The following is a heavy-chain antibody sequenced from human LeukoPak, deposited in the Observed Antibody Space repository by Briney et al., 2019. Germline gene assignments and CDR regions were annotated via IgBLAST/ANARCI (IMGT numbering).Heavy chain of an antibody. CDR2: ISRGGSTI. V-gene: IGHV3-11*01. CDR1: GFTFSDSY. Sequence: GESLRLSCAVSGFTFSDSYMSWIRQAPGKGLEWVSYISRGGSTIYYADSVKGRFTISRDNAKNSLYLQMNSLRAEDTAVYYCARDHRGYSSGWCHFGYYYYMDVWGKGTTVTISS. D-gene: IGHD6-19*01. J-gene: IGHJ6*03. CDR3: ARDHRGYSSGWCHFGYYYYMDV.